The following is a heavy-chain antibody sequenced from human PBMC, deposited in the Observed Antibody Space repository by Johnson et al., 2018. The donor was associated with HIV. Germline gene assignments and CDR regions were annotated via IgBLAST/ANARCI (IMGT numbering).Heavy chain of an antibody. V-gene: IGHV3-66*03. CDR1: GFTVSASS. Sequence: VQLVESGGGLIQPGGSLRLSCAASGFTVSASSMIWVRQAPGEGLTWVSLIYTGDSTSYADSVKGRITISRDNSKNTLYLQMNSLRAEDTAVYFCARAINDAFDIWGQGTMVTVSP. CDR3: ARAINDAFDI. J-gene: IGHJ3*02. CDR2: IYTGDST.